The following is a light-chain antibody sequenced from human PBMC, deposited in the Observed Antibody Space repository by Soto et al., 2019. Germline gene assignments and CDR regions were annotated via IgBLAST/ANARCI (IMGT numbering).Light chain of an antibody. CDR1: QGIRND. Sequence: AIQITQSPSSLSASVGDRVTITCRASQGIRNDLGWYQQKPGKAPKLLTYAASSLQSGVPSRFSGSGSGTDFTLTISSLQPEDFATYYCLQDYNYPPTFGQGTKLEIK. CDR3: LQDYNYPPT. J-gene: IGKJ1*01. V-gene: IGKV1-6*01. CDR2: AAS.